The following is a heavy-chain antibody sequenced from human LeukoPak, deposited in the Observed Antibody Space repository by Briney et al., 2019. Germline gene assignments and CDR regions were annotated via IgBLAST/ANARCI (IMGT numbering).Heavy chain of an antibody. D-gene: IGHD1-26*01. CDR1: GYSFTSDW. CDR2: IYPGDSDT. CDR3: ARRRDLYSGSYYPFDY. J-gene: IGHJ4*02. V-gene: IGHV5-51*01. Sequence: GESLKISCKGSGYSFTSDWIGWVRQMPGKGLEWMGIIYPGDSDTKYSPSFQGQVTFSADKSISTAYLQWSSLKASDTAMYYCARRRDLYSGSYYPFDYWGQGTLVTVSS.